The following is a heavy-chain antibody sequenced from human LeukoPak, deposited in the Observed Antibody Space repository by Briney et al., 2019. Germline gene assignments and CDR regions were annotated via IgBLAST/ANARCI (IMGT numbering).Heavy chain of an antibody. V-gene: IGHV4-39*07. J-gene: IGHJ6*02. CDR2: IYYSGST. D-gene: IGHD3-10*02. Sequence: PSETLSLTCTVSGGSISSSSYYWGWIRQPPGKGLEWIGSIYYSGSTYYNPSLKSRVTISVDTSKNQFSLKLSSVTAADTAVYYCARESLFGELSNGMDVWGQGTTVTVSS. CDR3: ARESLFGELSNGMDV. CDR1: GGSISSSSYY.